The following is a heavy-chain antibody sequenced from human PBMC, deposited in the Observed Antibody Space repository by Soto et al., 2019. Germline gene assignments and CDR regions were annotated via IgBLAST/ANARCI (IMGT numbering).Heavy chain of an antibody. V-gene: IGHV1-69*12. J-gene: IGHJ6*02. CDR2: IIPIFKVS. CDR3: AKDNGDSSYNYYGMDV. Sequence: QVHLVQSGAEVKKSGSSVKVSCKASEGTFSSYGINWVRQAPGQGLEWMVRIIPIFKVSDLAQKFQDRVKITAEESKGKAYMELSSLRSDDTAVYYCAKDNGDSSYNYYGMDVWGQGTAVTVSS. D-gene: IGHD4-17*01. CDR1: EGTFSSYG.